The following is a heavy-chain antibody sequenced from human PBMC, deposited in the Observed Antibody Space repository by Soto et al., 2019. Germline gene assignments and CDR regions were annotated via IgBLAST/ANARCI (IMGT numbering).Heavy chain of an antibody. V-gene: IGHV4-34*01. CDR3: ARSRSNSYYYDSSSYSTWFDP. CDR2: INHSGST. J-gene: IGHJ5*02. D-gene: IGHD3-22*01. Sequence: KTSETLSLTCAVYGGSFSGYYWCWIRQPPGKGLEWIGEINHSGSTNYKPSLKSRVTIAVDTSKNQFSLKLSSVTAADTAVYYCARSRSNSYYYDSSSYSTWFDPWGQGTLVTVSS. CDR1: GGSFSGYY.